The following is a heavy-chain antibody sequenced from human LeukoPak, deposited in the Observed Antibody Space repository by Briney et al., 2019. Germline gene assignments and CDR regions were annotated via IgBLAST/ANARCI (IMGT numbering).Heavy chain of an antibody. D-gene: IGHD2-15*01. J-gene: IGHJ3*02. V-gene: IGHV3-13*01. CDR1: GFTVSGYD. CDR2: IGTAGDS. Sequence: PGGSLRLSCAASGFTVSGYDMHWVRQVTGKGLEWVSAIGTAGDSYYPGSAKGRFTLSRENAKNSLYLQMNSLRAGDTAVYYCARGYCGGRSCYGGAFDIWGQGTMVTVSS. CDR3: ARGYCGGRSCYGGAFDI.